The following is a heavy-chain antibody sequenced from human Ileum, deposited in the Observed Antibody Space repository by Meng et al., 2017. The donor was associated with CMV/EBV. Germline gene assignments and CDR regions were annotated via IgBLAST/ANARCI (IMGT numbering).Heavy chain of an antibody. CDR3: VRDRYL. CDR2: IYSGHSP. D-gene: IGHD1-14*01. CDR1: GFRVSAYY. Sequence: LQVVGAGGGLGQPGRSLGLSCATSGFRVSAYYMRWVRQAPGKGLDWVSAIYSGHSPYYADSVRGRFTISRDDFKNTVYLQMNSLRVEDTAVYYCVRDRYLGGQGTMVTVSS. J-gene: IGHJ3*01. V-gene: IGHV3-66*01.